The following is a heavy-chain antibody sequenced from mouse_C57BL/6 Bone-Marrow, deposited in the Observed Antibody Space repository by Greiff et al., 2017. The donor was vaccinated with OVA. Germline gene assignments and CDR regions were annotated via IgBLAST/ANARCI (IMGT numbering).Heavy chain of an antibody. J-gene: IGHJ4*01. V-gene: IGHV5-17*01. D-gene: IGHD2-5*01. Sequence: EVKVEESGGGLVKPGGSLKLSCAASGFTFSDYGMHWVRQAPEKGLEWVAYISSGSSTIYYADTVKGRFTISRDNAKNTLFLQMTSLRSEDTAMYYCARRDYSNSMDYWGQGTSVTVSS. CDR3: ARRDYSNSMDY. CDR1: GFTFSDYG. CDR2: ISSGSSTI.